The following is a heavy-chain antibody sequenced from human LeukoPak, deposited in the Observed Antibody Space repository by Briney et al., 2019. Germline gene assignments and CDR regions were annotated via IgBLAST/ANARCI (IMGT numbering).Heavy chain of an antibody. Sequence: ASVKVSCKVSVYTLTELSMHWVRQAPGKGRECMGGFDPEDGETIYAQKFQGRVTMTEDTFTDTAYMELSSLRSEDTAVYYCATDFGYCSSTSCYRVDSWGQGTLVTVSS. CDR2: FDPEDGET. D-gene: IGHD2-2*01. V-gene: IGHV1-24*01. CDR1: VYTLTELS. CDR3: ATDFGYCSSTSCYRVDS. J-gene: IGHJ4*02.